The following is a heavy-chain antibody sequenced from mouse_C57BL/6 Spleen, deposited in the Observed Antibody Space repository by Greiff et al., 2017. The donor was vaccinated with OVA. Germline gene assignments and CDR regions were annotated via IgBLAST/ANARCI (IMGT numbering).Heavy chain of an antibody. CDR1: GFSLTSYG. D-gene: IGHD2-4*01. J-gene: IGHJ3*01. CDR3: AKGGIYYDYGFAY. V-gene: IGHV2-4*01. Sequence: QVQLQQSGPGLVQPSQSLSITCTVSGFSLTSYGVHWVRQPPGKGLEWLGVIWSGGSTDYNAAFISRLSISKDNSKSQVFFKMNSLQADDTAIYYCAKGGIYYDYGFAYWGQGTLVTVSA. CDR2: IWSGGST.